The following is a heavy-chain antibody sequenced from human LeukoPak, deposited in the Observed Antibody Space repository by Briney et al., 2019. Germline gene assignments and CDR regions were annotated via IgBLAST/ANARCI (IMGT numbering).Heavy chain of an antibody. J-gene: IGHJ4*02. V-gene: IGHV3-30-3*01. CDR1: GFTFSSYA. Sequence: GGSLRLSCAASGFTFSSYAIHWVRQAPGKGLEWVAVISYDGSNKYYADSVKGRFTISRDNSKNTLYLQMNSLRAEDAAVYYCARETGGAIGSTDFDYWGQGTLVTVSS. CDR3: ARETGGAIGSTDFDY. D-gene: IGHD4-17*01. CDR2: ISYDGSNK.